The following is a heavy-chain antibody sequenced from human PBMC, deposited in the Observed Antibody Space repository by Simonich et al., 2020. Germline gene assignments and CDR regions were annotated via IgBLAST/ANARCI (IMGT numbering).Heavy chain of an antibody. D-gene: IGHD3-10*01. V-gene: IGHV1-69*09. CDR1: GGTFSSYA. Sequence: QVQLVQSGAEVKKPGSSVKVSCKASGGTFSSYAISWVRQAPGQGLEWMGGSIPIRGIANYAQKFQGRVTITADKSTSTAYMELSSLRSEDTAVYYCARTNTMRELDTMVRGVDYFDYWGQGTLVTVSS. J-gene: IGHJ4*02. CDR2: SIPIRGIA. CDR3: ARTNTMRELDTMVRGVDYFDY.